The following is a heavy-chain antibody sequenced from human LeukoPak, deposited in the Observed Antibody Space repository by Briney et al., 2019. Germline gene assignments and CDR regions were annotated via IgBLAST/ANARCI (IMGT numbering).Heavy chain of an antibody. Sequence: PSETLSLTCTVSGGSISTSNYYWGWIRQPPGKGLEWIGNIFYSGSTYYSLSLKSRVTISLDTSRNQFSLKLNSVTAADTAVYYCAREGAYYLWRPFDPWGQGTLVTVSS. D-gene: IGHD3-3*01. CDR1: GGSISTSNYY. J-gene: IGHJ5*02. V-gene: IGHV4-39*07. CDR2: IFYSGST. CDR3: AREGAYYLWRPFDP.